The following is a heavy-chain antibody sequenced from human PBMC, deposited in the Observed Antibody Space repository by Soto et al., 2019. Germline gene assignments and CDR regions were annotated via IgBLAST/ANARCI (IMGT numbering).Heavy chain of an antibody. CDR3: ARDGTAIVGAPRGSDALDI. CDR2: ISSSGSTI. V-gene: IGHV3-48*03. Sequence: GWSLRLSCAASGFTFSSYEMNWVRQAPGKGLEWVSYISSSGSTIYYADSVKGRFTISRDNAKNSLYLQMNSLRAEDTAVYYWARDGTAIVGAPRGSDALDIWGQGRIVTV. D-gene: IGHD1-26*01. J-gene: IGHJ3*02. CDR1: GFTFSSYE.